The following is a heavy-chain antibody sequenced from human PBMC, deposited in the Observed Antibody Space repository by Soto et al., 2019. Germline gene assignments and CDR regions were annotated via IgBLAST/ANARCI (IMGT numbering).Heavy chain of an antibody. Sequence: SETLSLTCTVSGGSISSGNYYWSWIRQSPGKGLEWIGYIYSTGSTNYNPSLKSRVTISVDTSKNQFSLKLSSVTAADTAVYYCARRSYSMIARPNWFDPWGQGTLVTVSS. CDR1: GGSISSGNYY. CDR2: IYSTGST. D-gene: IGHD3-22*01. CDR3: ARRSYSMIARPNWFDP. J-gene: IGHJ5*02. V-gene: IGHV4-30-4*01.